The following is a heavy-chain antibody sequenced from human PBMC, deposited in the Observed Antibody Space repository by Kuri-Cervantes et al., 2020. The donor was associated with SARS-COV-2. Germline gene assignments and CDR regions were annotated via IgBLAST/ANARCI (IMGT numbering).Heavy chain of an antibody. Sequence: GESLKISCAASGFTFSSYWMHWVRQAPGKGLVWVSRINSDGSSTSYADFVKGRFTISRDNAKNTLYLQMNSLRAEDTAVYYCARDGMVYATYYYYSYGMDVWGQGTMVTVSS. CDR3: ARDGMVYATYYYYSYGMDV. D-gene: IGHD2-8*01. J-gene: IGHJ6*01. CDR2: INSDGSST. CDR1: GFTFSSYW. V-gene: IGHV3-74*01.